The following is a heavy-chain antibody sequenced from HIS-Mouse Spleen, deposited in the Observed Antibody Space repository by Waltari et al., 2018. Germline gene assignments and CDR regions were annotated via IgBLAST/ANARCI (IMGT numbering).Heavy chain of an antibody. CDR2: IWYDGSNK. V-gene: IGHV3-33*06. D-gene: IGHD1-26*01. Sequence: QVQLVESGGGVVQPGWSLRLSCAASGFTFSSYGMHWVRRAPGKGLEWVAVIWYDGSNKYYEDSVKGRFTISRDNSKNTLYLQMNSLRAEDTAVYYCAKDPRSGSYYFDYWGQGTLVTVSS. CDR1: GFTFSSYG. CDR3: AKDPRSGSYYFDY. J-gene: IGHJ4*02.